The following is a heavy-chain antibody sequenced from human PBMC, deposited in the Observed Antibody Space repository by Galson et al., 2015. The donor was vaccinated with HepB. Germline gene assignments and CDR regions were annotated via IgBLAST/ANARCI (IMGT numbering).Heavy chain of an antibody. CDR1: GFTFSSYG. Sequence: SLRLSCAASGFTFSSYGMHWVRQAPGKGLEWVAVIWYDGSNKYYADSVKGRFTISRDNSKNTLYLQMNSLRAEDTAVYYCARDSDYYDSSGYVDAFDIWGQGTMVTVSS. J-gene: IGHJ3*02. CDR3: ARDSDYYDSSGYVDAFDI. CDR2: IWYDGSNK. V-gene: IGHV3-33*01. D-gene: IGHD3-22*01.